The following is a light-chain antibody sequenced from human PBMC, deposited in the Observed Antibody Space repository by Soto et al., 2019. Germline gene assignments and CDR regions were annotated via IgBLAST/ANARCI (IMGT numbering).Light chain of an antibody. Sequence: EIVMTQPPATLSVSPGERATLSCRASQSVSSNLAWYQQKPGQAPRLLIYGASTRATGIPARFSGSGSGTEFTLTISSLQSEDFAFYYCQQYNNWPPITFGQGTRPEIK. CDR3: QQYNNWPPIT. CDR2: GAS. J-gene: IGKJ5*01. CDR1: QSVSSN. V-gene: IGKV3-15*01.